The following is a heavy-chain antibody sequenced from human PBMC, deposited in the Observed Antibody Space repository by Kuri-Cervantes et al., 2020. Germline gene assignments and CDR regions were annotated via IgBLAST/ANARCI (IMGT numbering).Heavy chain of an antibody. V-gene: IGHV3-53*01. CDR3: ARSPKWYFDL. CDR2: IYSGGST. J-gene: IGHJ2*01. Sequence: GGSLRLSCVASGFTVSSYYMGWVRQAPGKGLEWVSVIYSGGSTNHADSVKGRFTISRDNSRNTLYLQMNSLRADDTAVYYCARSPKWYFDLWGRGTLVTVSS. CDR1: GFTVSSYY.